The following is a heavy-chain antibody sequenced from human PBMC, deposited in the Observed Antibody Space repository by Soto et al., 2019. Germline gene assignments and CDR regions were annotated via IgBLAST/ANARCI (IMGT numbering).Heavy chain of an antibody. J-gene: IGHJ4*02. Sequence: ASVKVSCKASGYTFTSYAMHWVLQAPGQRLEWMGWINAGNGNTKYSQKFQGRVTITRDTSASTAYMELSSLRSEDTAVYYCARVVPVAGIPHPSLFDCWGQGTLVTVSS. CDR3: ARVVPVAGIPHPSLFDC. D-gene: IGHD6-19*01. V-gene: IGHV1-3*01. CDR2: INAGNGNT. CDR1: GYTFTSYA.